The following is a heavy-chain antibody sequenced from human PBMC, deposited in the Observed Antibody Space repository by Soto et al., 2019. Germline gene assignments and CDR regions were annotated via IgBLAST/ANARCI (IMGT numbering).Heavy chain of an antibody. CDR2: ITLGGST. V-gene: IGHV4-34*01. Sequence: PSETLSLTCAISGGSFSANHWSWIRQSPGQGLEWIGEITLGGSTNYSPSLKSRVSISVDEGKKQFSLEMTSVTAADTAVYYCARAVAGFDYWGQGTLVTVSS. J-gene: IGHJ4*02. CDR1: GGSFSANH. D-gene: IGHD6-19*01. CDR3: ARAVAGFDY.